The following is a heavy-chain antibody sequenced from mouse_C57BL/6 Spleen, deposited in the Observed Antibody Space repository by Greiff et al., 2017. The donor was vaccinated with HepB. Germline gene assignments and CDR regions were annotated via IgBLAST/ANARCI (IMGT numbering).Heavy chain of an antibody. CDR1: GYTFTSYG. CDR2: IYPRSGNT. V-gene: IGHV1-81*01. Sequence: VQLQQSGAELARPGASVKLSCKASGYTFTSYGISWVKQRTGQGLEWIGEIYPRSGNTYYNEKFKGKATLTADKSSSTAYMELRSLTSEDSAVYFCARFDGYYPYYAMDYWGQGTSVTVSS. J-gene: IGHJ4*01. D-gene: IGHD2-3*01. CDR3: ARFDGYYPYYAMDY.